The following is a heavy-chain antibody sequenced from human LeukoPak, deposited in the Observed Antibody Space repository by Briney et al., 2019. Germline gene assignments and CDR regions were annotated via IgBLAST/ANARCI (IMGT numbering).Heavy chain of an antibody. V-gene: IGHV1-18*01. CDR2: ISAYNGNT. Sequence: ASVKVSCKASGYTFTSYGISWVRQAPGQGLEWMGWISAYNGNTNYAQKLQGRVTMTTDTSTSTAYMELRSLRSDDTAVYYCARDPSITMSSPGAFDIWGQGTMVTVSS. CDR1: GYTFTSYG. D-gene: IGHD3-10*02. J-gene: IGHJ3*02. CDR3: ARDPSITMSSPGAFDI.